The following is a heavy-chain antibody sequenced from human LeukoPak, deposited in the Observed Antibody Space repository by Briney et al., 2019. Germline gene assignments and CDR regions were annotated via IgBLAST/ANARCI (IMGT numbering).Heavy chain of an antibody. D-gene: IGHD3-22*01. CDR2: ISGSGGST. CDR3: AKDLYYDSSGYYCNFDY. J-gene: IGHJ4*02. V-gene: IGHV3-23*01. Sequence: GGSLRLSCAASGFAFSKLAMGWVRQAPGKGLEWVSAISGSGGSTYYADSVKGRFTISRDNSKNTLYLQMNSLRAEDTAVYYCAKDLYYDSSGYYCNFDYWGQGTLVTVSS. CDR1: GFAFSKLA.